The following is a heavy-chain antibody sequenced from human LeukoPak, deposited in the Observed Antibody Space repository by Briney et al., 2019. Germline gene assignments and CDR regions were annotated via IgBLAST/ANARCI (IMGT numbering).Heavy chain of an antibody. CDR1: GVAFSNYY. D-gene: IGHD6-19*01. Sequence: PSETLSLTCAVSGVAFSNYYWSWVRRSPTKGLEWIGEINHSGYTNYNPSLKSRVTISIDTSKNQFSLMVISVTAADTGVYYCTRAVAGHPDWGQGTLVTVSS. CDR3: TRAVAGHPD. V-gene: IGHV4-34*01. CDR2: INHSGYT. J-gene: IGHJ4*02.